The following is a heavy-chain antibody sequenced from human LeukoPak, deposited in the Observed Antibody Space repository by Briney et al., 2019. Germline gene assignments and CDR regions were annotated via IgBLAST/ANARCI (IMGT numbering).Heavy chain of an antibody. CDR1: GFTVSSNY. Sequence: EGSLRLSCAASGFTVSSNYMSWVRQAPGKGLEWVSVIYSGGSTYYADSVKGRFTISRDNSKNTLYLQMNSLRAEDTAVYYCASTQQRITMVRGTTERDYYFDYWGQGTLVTVSS. J-gene: IGHJ4*02. CDR3: ASTQQRITMVRGTTERDYYFDY. D-gene: IGHD3-10*01. V-gene: IGHV3-53*01. CDR2: IYSGGST.